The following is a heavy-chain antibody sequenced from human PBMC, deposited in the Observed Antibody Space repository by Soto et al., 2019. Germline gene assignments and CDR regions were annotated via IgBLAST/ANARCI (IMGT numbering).Heavy chain of an antibody. CDR1: GYTFTGYY. D-gene: IGHD3-22*01. V-gene: IGHV1-2*02. CDR2: INPNSGGT. CDR3: AREGLGYYDSSGYYRFDP. J-gene: IGHJ5*02. Sequence: ASVKVSCKASGYTFTGYYMHWVRQAPGQGLEWMGWINPNSGGTNYAQKFQGRVTMTRDTSISTAYMELSRLRSDDTAVYYCAREGLGYYDSSGYYRFDPWGQGTLVTVSS.